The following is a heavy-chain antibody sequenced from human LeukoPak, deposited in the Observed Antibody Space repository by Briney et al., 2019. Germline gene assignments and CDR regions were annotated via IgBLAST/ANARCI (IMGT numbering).Heavy chain of an antibody. J-gene: IGHJ5*02. CDR1: GGSFSGYY. V-gene: IGHV4-34*01. CDR2: INHSGST. Sequence: SETLSLTCAVYGGSFSGYYWSWIRQPPGKGLEWIGEINHSGSTNYNPSLKSRVTISVDTSKNQFSLKLSSVTAADTAVYYCARDAEGSGSYYNWFDPWAREPWSPSPQ. D-gene: IGHD3-10*01. CDR3: ARDAEGSGSYYNWFDP.